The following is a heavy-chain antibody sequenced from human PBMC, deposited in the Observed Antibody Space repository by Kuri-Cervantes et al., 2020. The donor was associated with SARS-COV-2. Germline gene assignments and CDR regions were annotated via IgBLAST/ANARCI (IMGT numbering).Heavy chain of an antibody. CDR3: GRPYISPSGVYAMDV. CDR1: GFTFSMYW. V-gene: IGHV3-7*02. Sequence: GESLKISCAASGFTFSMYWMTWVRQAPGKGLEWVANINQDGSVKHYVDSVKGRFTMSRDNAKNSLHLQMNSLRVDDTAVYYCGRPYISPSGVYAMDVWGQGTTVTVSS. CDR2: INQDGSVK. J-gene: IGHJ6*02. D-gene: IGHD6-6*01.